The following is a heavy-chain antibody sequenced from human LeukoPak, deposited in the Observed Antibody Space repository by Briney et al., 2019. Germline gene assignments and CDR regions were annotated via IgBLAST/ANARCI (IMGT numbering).Heavy chain of an antibody. CDR2: IYYSGST. Sequence: SETLSLTCTVSGGSISSSSYYWGWIRQPPGKGLEWIGSIYYSGSTYYNPSLKSRVTISVDTSKNQFSLKLSSVTAADTAVYHCARHVGWSHAFDIWGQGTMVTVSS. CDR3: ARHVGWSHAFDI. D-gene: IGHD6-19*01. CDR1: GGSISSSSYY. J-gene: IGHJ3*02. V-gene: IGHV4-39*01.